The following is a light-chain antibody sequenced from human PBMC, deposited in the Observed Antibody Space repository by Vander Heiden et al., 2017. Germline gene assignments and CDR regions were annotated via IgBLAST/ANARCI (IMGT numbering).Light chain of an antibody. CDR1: QSVSSSY. CDR2: VAS. V-gene: IGKV3-20*01. J-gene: IGKJ1*01. Sequence: EIVFTQSPGTLSLSPGERATLSCRASQSVSSSYLAWYQQKPGQAPRLLIYVASSMANGIPDRFSGSGSGTDFTLTISSLEPEDFAAYSCQQDGRSRTFGPGTKVEIK. CDR3: QQDGRSRT.